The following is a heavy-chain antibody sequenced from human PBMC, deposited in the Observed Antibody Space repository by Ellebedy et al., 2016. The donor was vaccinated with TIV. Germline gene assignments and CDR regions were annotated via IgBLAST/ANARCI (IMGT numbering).Heavy chain of an antibody. CDR1: GFTFSIYG. CDR3: ARGSGWYRVFDY. D-gene: IGHD6-19*01. V-gene: IGHV3-33*01. Sequence: GESLKISCAASGFTFSIYGMQWVRQTPGKGLEWVAVIWYNGSKKFYAESVKGRFTISRDNSKNTLYLQMNSLGVKDTAVYYCARGSGWYRVFDYWGQGTLVTVTS. CDR2: IWYNGSKK. J-gene: IGHJ4*02.